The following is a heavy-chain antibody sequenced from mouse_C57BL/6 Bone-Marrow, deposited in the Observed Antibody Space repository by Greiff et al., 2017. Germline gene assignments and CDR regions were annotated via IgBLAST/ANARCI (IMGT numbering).Heavy chain of an antibody. CDR2: IDPENGDT. Sequence: VQLQQSGAELVRPGASVKLSCTASGFNIKDDYMHWVKQRPEQGLEWIGWIDPENGDTEYASKFQGKATITADTSSNTAYLQLSSLTSEDTAVYYCTTELLWLRRGYYYAMDYWGQGTSVTVSS. J-gene: IGHJ4*01. CDR1: GFNIKDDY. D-gene: IGHD2-2*01. V-gene: IGHV14-4*01. CDR3: TTELLWLRRGYYYAMDY.